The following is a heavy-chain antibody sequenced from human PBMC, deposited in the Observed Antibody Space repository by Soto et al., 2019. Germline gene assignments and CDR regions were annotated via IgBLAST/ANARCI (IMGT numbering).Heavy chain of an antibody. CDR1: GGSFSGYY. D-gene: IGHD2-2*01. CDR3: ARGAGVVVPAAMSDWFDP. CDR2: INHSGST. V-gene: IGHV4-34*01. J-gene: IGHJ5*02. Sequence: QVQLQQLGAGLLKPSETLSLTCAVYGGSFSGYYWSWIRQPPGKGLEWIGEINHSGSTNYNPSLKRRVTISVDTSKNQFSLKLSSVTAADTAVYYCARGAGVVVPAAMSDWFDPWGQGTLVTVSS.